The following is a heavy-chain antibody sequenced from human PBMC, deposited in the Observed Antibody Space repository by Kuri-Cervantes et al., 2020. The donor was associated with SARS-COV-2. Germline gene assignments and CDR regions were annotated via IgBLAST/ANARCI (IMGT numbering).Heavy chain of an antibody. V-gene: IGHV4-38-2*02. CDR3: ARITMVRGVIYMDV. J-gene: IGHJ6*03. CDR1: GYSISGSYY. CDR2: IYHSGST. D-gene: IGHD3-10*01. Sequence: SETLSLTCSVSGYSISGSYYWGWIRQPPGKGQEWIGSIYHSGSTYYNPYLKSRVTISVDTSKNQFSLKLSSVTAADTAVYYCARITMVRGVIYMDVWGKGTTVTVSS.